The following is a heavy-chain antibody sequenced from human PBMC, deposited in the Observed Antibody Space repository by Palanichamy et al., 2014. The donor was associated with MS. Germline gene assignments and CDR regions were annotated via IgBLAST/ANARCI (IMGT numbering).Heavy chain of an antibody. CDR3: ARDIGPVPGDYYYGLDV. Sequence: QVQLVQSGAEVKEPGASVRVSCKASGYTFSSYGISWARQAPGQGLGWMGWISTYNGNTKYAQKFQDRVTMTTDTSTTTAHMDLRSLRSGDSAVYFCARDIGPVPGDYYYGLDVWGQGTTVTVSS. J-gene: IGHJ6*02. CDR1: GYTFSSYG. D-gene: IGHD3-10*01. CDR2: ISTYNGNT. V-gene: IGHV1-18*04.